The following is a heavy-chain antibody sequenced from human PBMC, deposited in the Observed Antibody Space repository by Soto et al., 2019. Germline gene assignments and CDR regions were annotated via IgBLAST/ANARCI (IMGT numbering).Heavy chain of an antibody. J-gene: IGHJ4*02. Sequence: SETLSLTCTVSGGSISSGGYYWSWIRQHPGKGLEWIGYIYYSGSTYYNPSLKSRVTISVDTSKNQFSLKLSSVTAADTAVYYCARGVGYSYVPYYFDYWGQGTLVTVSS. V-gene: IGHV4-31*03. CDR1: GGSISSGGYY. CDR3: ARGVGYSYVPYYFDY. D-gene: IGHD5-18*01. CDR2: IYYSGST.